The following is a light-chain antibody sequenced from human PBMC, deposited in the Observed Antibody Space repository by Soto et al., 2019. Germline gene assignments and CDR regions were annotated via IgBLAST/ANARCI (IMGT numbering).Light chain of an antibody. V-gene: IGKV3-15*01. CDR3: QQYNNWPPEYT. J-gene: IGKJ2*01. Sequence: EIVMTQSPATLSVSPGERATLSCRASQSVSRDLAWYQQKPGQAPSLLIYGAYTRASGVPARFSGSGSGTEFTLTISSLQSEDFAVYYCQQYNNWPPEYTFGQGTKLEIK. CDR2: GAY. CDR1: QSVSRD.